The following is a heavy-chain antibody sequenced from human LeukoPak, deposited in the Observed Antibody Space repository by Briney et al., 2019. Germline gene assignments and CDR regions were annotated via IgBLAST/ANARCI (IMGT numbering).Heavy chain of an antibody. CDR3: AKNLRYSSSSHYFDY. V-gene: IGHV3-33*06. Sequence: PGRSLRLSCAASGFTFSSYGMRWVRQAPGKGLEWVAVIWYDGSNKYYADSVKGRFTISRDNSKNTLYLQMNSLRAEDTAVYYCAKNLRYSSSSHYFDYWGQGTLVTVSS. CDR1: GFTFSSYG. D-gene: IGHD6-6*01. CDR2: IWYDGSNK. J-gene: IGHJ4*02.